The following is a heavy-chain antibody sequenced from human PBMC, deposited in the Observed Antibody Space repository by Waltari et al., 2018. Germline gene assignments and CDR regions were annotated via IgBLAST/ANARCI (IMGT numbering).Heavy chain of an antibody. CDR2: LSYDGTKN. CDR1: GFTFNNYA. CDR3: ARSGGPRYYYDSGSYCDY. J-gene: IGHJ4*02. V-gene: IGHV3-30*01. D-gene: IGHD3-10*01. Sequence: QVQLVESGGGVVQPGRSLRLSCAASGFTFNNYAMHWVRQAPGKGLEWVEILSYDGTKNHYADSVKGRFTISRDNSKKTVFLQMVSLRAEDTAIYYCARSGGPRYYYDSGSYCDYWGQGTLVTVSS.